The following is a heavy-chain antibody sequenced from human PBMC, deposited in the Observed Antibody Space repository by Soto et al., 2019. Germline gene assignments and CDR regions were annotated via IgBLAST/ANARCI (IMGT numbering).Heavy chain of an antibody. V-gene: IGHV1-18*01. D-gene: IGHD2-8*01. Sequence: ASVKVSCKASGYTFTSYGISWVRQAPGQGLEWMGWISAYNGNTNYAQKLQGRVTMTTDTSTSTAYMELRSLRSDDTAVYYCARDRPIPWQMDPNDAFDIWGQGTMVTVSS. J-gene: IGHJ3*02. CDR3: ARDRPIPWQMDPNDAFDI. CDR1: GYTFTSYG. CDR2: ISAYNGNT.